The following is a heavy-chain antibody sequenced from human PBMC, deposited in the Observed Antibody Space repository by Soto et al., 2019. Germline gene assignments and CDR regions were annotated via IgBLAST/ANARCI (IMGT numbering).Heavy chain of an antibody. CDR1: GYTFTSYY. D-gene: IGHD2-15*01. J-gene: IGHJ4*01. CDR2: INPSGGST. CDR3: ARDLVIIPCSGGRCYLVRGGIDY. Sequence: ASVKVSCKASGYTFTSYYMHWVRQAPGQGLEWMGIINPSGGSTSYAQKFQGRVTMTRDTSTSTVYMELSSLRSEDTAVYYCARDLVIIPCSGGRCYLVRGGIDYWG. V-gene: IGHV1-46*03.